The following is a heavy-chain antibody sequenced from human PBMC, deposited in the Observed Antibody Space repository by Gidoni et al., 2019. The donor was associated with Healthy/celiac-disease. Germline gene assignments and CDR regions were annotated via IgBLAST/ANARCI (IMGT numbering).Heavy chain of an antibody. V-gene: IGHV4-59*01. CDR1: GGSISSYY. Sequence: QVQLQESGSGREKPPVTLSVTWTNPGGSISSYYWSWVRQPPGKGLEWIGYIYYSGSTNYNPCLKSRVTISVDTSKNQFSLKLSSVTAADTAVYYCAREGSGDFEYFQHWGQGTLVTVSS. CDR3: AREGSGDFEYFQH. J-gene: IGHJ1*01. CDR2: IYYSGST. D-gene: IGHD4-17*01.